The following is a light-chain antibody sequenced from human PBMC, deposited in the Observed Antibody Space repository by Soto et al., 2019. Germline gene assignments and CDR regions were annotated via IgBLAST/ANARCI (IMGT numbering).Light chain of an antibody. J-gene: IGKJ3*01. CDR1: QSLNNR. CDR3: QKYNRAPFT. Sequence: DIQLTQSPSTLSASVGDRVTITCRASQSLNNRLAWYQQKPGKAPKLLIYDASTLESGVSSRFSGTGSETECTLTITDLQAEDVATYYCQKYNRAPFTFGPGTKVDIK. CDR2: DAS. V-gene: IGKV1-5*01.